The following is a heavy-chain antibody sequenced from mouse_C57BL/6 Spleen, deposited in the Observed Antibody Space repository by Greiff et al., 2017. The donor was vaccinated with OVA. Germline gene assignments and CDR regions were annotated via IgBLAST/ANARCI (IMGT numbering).Heavy chain of an antibody. Sequence: QVQLQQSGAELVRPGASVTLSCKASGYTFTDYEMHWVKQTPVHGLEWIGAIDPETGGTAYNQKFKGKAILTADKSSSTAYMELRSLTSEDSAVYYCTRSGDPPLITTVVAPYYFDYWGQGTTLTVSS. CDR1: GYTFTDYE. V-gene: IGHV1-15*01. J-gene: IGHJ2*01. CDR2: IDPETGGT. D-gene: IGHD1-1*01. CDR3: TRSGDPPLITTVVAPYYFDY.